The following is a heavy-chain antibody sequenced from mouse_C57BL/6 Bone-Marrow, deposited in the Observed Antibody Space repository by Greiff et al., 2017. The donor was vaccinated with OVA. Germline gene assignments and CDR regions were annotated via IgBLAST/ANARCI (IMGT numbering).Heavy chain of an antibody. V-gene: IGHV2-5*01. CDR2: IWRGGST. Sequence: QVQLKASGTGLAQPSQSLSITCPVSGFSFTSYCVHWVRQSPGKGLEWRGVIWRGGSTDYNAAFMSRLSLTKDNSKNQVFYKMNSLQADETAIYYFASTTVVASWGQGTTLTVST. CDR1: GFSFTSYC. D-gene: IGHD1-1*01. J-gene: IGHJ2*01. CDR3: ASTTVVAS.